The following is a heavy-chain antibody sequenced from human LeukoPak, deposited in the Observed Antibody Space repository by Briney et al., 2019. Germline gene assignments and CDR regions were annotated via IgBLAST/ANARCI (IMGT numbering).Heavy chain of an antibody. CDR2: IYTSGST. CDR1: GGSISSYY. J-gene: IGHJ3*02. D-gene: IGHD2-2*02. CDR3: ARDGDIVVVPAAIPHDAFDI. Sequence: SETLSLTCTVSGGSISSYYWSWIRQPAGKGLEWIGRIYTSGSTNYNPSLKSRVTMSVDTSKNQFSLKLSSVTAVDTAVYYCARDGDIVVVPAAIPHDAFDIWGQGTMVTVSS. V-gene: IGHV4-4*07.